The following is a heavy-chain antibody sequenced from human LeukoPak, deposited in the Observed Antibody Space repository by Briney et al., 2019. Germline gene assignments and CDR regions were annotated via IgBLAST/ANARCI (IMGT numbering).Heavy chain of an antibody. V-gene: IGHV1-69*13. Sequence: SVRVSCKASGGTFSSYAIRWVRQAPGQWLEWMGGIIPIFGTANYAQRFQGRVTITADESTSTAYMELSSLRSEDTAVYYCARSLDYGGNFNWFDPWGQGTLVTVSS. CDR2: IIPIFGTA. D-gene: IGHD4-23*01. CDR3: ARSLDYGGNFNWFDP. CDR1: GGTFSSYA. J-gene: IGHJ5*02.